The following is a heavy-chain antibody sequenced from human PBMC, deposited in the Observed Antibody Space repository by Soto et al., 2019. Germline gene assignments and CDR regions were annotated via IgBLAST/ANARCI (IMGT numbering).Heavy chain of an antibody. CDR2: ISGSGGST. CDR3: AKVLDCGTATLDSFDS. J-gene: IGHJ3*02. V-gene: IGHV3-23*01. Sequence: EVQLLESGGGLVQPGGSLRLSCAASGFTFSSYAMSWVRQAPGKGLEWVSAISGSGGSTYYADSVQGRFTISRDNSKNSLYLQMNSLRADATAVYYTAKVLDCGTATLDSFDSWGQGTMVTDSS. D-gene: IGHD2-15*01. CDR1: GFTFSSYA.